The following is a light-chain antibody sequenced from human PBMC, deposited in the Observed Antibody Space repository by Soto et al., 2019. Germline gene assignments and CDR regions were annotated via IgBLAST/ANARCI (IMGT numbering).Light chain of an antibody. V-gene: IGKV1-9*01. CDR2: AAS. Sequence: IQLTQSPSSLSASVGDRVTLTCRASQGISSYLAWYQQKPGKAPKLLNYAASTLQSGVPSRFSGSGSGTDFTLTISSLQPEDFATYYCQQLNSYPLTFGGGTKVDIK. CDR1: QGISSY. CDR3: QQLNSYPLT. J-gene: IGKJ4*01.